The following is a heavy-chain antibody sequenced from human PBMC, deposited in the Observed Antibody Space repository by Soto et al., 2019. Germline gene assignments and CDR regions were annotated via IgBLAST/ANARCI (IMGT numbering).Heavy chain of an antibody. J-gene: IGHJ6*02. CDR1: GFTFSDYY. CDR2: ISGSNIYT. V-gene: IGHV3-11*06. CDR3: ARDGGGGIAAGIGGGYGMDV. Sequence: PGGSLRLSCAASGFTFSDYYMSWIRQAPGKGLEWISYISGSNIYTNYADSVKGRFTISSDNANNSLYLQMDSLRVEDTAVDYCARDGGGGIAAGIGGGYGMDVWGQGTTVTVSS. D-gene: IGHD6-13*01.